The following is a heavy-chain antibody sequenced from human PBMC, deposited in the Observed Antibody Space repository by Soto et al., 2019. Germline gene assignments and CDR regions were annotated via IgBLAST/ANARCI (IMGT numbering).Heavy chain of an antibody. V-gene: IGHV1-18*01. J-gene: IGHJ6*02. CDR2: ISAYNGNT. D-gene: IGHD3-3*01. CDR3: AITYLNYDFWSGYDAPTTNYYYYGMDV. Sequence: ASVKVSCKASGYTFTSYGISWVRQAPGQGLEWMGWISAYNGNTNYAQKLQGRVTMTTDTSTSTAYMELRSLRSDDTAVYYCAITYLNYDFWSGYDAPTTNYYYYGMDVWGQGTTVTV. CDR1: GYTFTSYG.